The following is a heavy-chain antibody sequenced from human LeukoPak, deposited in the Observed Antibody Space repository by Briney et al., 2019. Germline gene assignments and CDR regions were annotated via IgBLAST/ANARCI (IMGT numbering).Heavy chain of an antibody. CDR2: ISYDGSNK. J-gene: IGHJ5*02. V-gene: IGHV3-30*03. CDR3: ARGSGVVVVAATVCWFDP. D-gene: IGHD2-15*01. Sequence: GGSLRLSCAASGFTFSSYGMHWVRQAPGKGLEWVAVISYDGSNKYYADSVKGRFTISRDNAKNSLYLQMNSLRAEDTAVYYCARGSGVVVVAATVCWFDPWGQGTLVTVSS. CDR1: GFTFSSYG.